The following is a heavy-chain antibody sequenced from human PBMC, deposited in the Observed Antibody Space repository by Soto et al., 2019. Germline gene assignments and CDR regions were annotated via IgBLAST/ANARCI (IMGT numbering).Heavy chain of an antibody. V-gene: IGHV1-69*02. D-gene: IGHD3-3*01. CDR2: IIPILGIA. Sequence: SVKVSCKASGGTFSSYTISWVRQAPGQGLEWMGRIIPILGIANYAQKLQGRVTITADKSTSTAYMELSSLRSEDTAVYYCARGTYYDFWSGYYDFDYWGQGTLVTVSS. CDR1: GGTFSSYT. CDR3: ARGTYYDFWSGYYDFDY. J-gene: IGHJ4*02.